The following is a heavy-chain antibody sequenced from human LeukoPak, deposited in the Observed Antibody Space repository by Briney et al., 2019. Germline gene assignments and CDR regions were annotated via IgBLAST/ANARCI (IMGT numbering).Heavy chain of an antibody. J-gene: IGHJ4*02. CDR3: ARLHVKFYCSGGSCYPGH. Sequence: GGSVRLSCAASGFTFSSYGMTWVRQAPGKGLEWVSYISSSSSTIYYADSVKGRFTISRDNAKNSLYLQMNSLRAEDTAVYYCARLHVKFYCSGGSCYPGHWGQGTLVTVSS. D-gene: IGHD2-15*01. CDR2: ISSSSSTI. CDR1: GFTFSSYG. V-gene: IGHV3-48*04.